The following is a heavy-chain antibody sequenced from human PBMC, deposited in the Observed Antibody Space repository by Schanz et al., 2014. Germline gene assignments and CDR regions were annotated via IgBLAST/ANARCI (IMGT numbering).Heavy chain of an antibody. CDR2: ITRSGGGT. CDR3: AKDACCAGDCCPAEYFQH. Sequence: EVQLVESGGYLVQPGGSLRLSCSASGFTFSSYAMHWVRQASGKGLEYVSAITRSGGGTYYSDSVKGRFTISRDNSKNTLYLQMSSLRHEDSAVYYCAKDACCAGDCCPAEYFQHWGQGTLVTVSS. D-gene: IGHD2-21*02. CDR1: GFTFSSYA. J-gene: IGHJ1*01. V-gene: IGHV3-64D*06.